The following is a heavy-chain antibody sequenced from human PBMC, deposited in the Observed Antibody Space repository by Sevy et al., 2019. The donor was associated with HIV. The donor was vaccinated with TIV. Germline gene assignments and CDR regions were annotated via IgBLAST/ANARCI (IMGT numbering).Heavy chain of an antibody. CDR1: GGSISSYF. Sequence: SETLSLTCTVSGGSISSYFWSWIRQPPGKGLEWIGYIYYSGSTNYNPSLKSRVTISADTSKNQFSLKLTSVTAAETAVYYCARAGTAMSYFDYWGQGTLVTVSS. CDR2: IYYSGST. CDR3: ARAGTAMSYFDY. J-gene: IGHJ4*02. V-gene: IGHV4-59*01. D-gene: IGHD5-18*01.